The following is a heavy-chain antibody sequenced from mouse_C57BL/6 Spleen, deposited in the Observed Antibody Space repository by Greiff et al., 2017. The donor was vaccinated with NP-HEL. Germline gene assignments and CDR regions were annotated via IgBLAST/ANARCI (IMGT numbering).Heavy chain of an antibody. V-gene: IGHV1-82*01. CDR3: ARWEPIITTGYFDY. CDR2: IYPGDGDT. D-gene: IGHD1-1*01. J-gene: IGHJ2*01. CDR1: GYAFSSSW. Sequence: QVQLKESGPELVKPGASVKISCKASGYAFSSSWMNWVKQRPGKGLEWIGRIYPGDGDTNYNGKFKGKATLTADKSSSTAYMQLSSLTSEDSAVYFCARWEPIITTGYFDYWGQGTTLTVSS.